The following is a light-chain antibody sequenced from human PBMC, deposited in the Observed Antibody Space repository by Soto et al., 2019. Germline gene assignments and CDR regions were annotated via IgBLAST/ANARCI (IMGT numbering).Light chain of an antibody. Sequence: DIQMTQSPSSVSASVGDRVTITCRASQGISTWLDWYQQKPGKAPKFLIYAASNLQGGVPSRFSGSGSGTDVTLTITSLQPEDFATYYCHQANSCPITFGQGTRLEIK. V-gene: IGKV1-12*01. CDR2: AAS. CDR3: HQANSCPIT. J-gene: IGKJ5*01. CDR1: QGISTW.